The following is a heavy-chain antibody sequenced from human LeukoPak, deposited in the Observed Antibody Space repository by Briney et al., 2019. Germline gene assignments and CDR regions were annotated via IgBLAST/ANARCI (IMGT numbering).Heavy chain of an antibody. CDR3: ARSKYYYDSSGHYYYYYYMDV. D-gene: IGHD3-22*01. V-gene: IGHV3-7*01. J-gene: IGHJ6*03. CDR1: GFLFNNYW. Sequence: GGSLRLSCAASGFLFNNYWMSWVRQAPGKGLEWVGNIDERGSGKWYVDSVKGRFTISRDNAKNSPYLQMNSLRAEDTAVYYCARSKYYYDSSGHYYYYYYMDVWGKGTTVTISS. CDR2: IDERGSGK.